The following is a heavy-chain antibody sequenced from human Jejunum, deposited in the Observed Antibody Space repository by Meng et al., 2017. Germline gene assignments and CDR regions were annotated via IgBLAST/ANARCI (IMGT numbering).Heavy chain of an antibody. CDR1: GGSISSGAYS. D-gene: IGHD2-21*02. CDR3: ARASVGNCGGDCYSPHWFDP. J-gene: IGHJ5*02. V-gene: IGHV4-30-2*01. CDR2: SYHTGSS. Sequence: QLQLQESGPGLVQPSQTLSRTCAVSGGSISSGAYSWSWIRQPPGKGLEWIGHSYHTGSSNYNPSLESRVTISVDRSKNQFSLKLTSVTAADTAVYYCARASVGNCGGDCYSPHWFDPWGQGTLVTVSS.